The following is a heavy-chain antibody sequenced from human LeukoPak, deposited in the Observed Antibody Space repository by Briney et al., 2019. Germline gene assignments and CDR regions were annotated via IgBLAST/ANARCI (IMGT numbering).Heavy chain of an antibody. Sequence: SETLSLTCAVYGGSFSGYYWSWIRQPPGKGLEWIGEINHSGSTNYNPSLKSRVTISVDTSKNQFSLKLSSVTAADTAVYYCARGGGSGWLHDFDYWGQGTLVTVSS. V-gene: IGHV4-34*01. CDR1: GGSFSGYY. CDR3: ARGGGSGWLHDFDY. J-gene: IGHJ4*02. CDR2: INHSGST. D-gene: IGHD6-19*01.